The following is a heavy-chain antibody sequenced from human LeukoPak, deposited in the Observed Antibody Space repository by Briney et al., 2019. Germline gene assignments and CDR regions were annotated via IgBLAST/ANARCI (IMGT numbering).Heavy chain of an antibody. CDR3: AKDLRSYGFREDDAFDI. V-gene: IGHV3-21*01. Sequence: GGSLRLSCAASGFTFSSYSMNWVRQAPGKGLEWVSSISSSSYIYYADSVKGRFTISRDNAKNSLYLQMSSLRAEDTAVYYCAKDLRSYGFREDDAFDIWGQGTMVTVSS. CDR1: GFTFSSYS. CDR2: ISSSSYI. J-gene: IGHJ3*02. D-gene: IGHD5-18*01.